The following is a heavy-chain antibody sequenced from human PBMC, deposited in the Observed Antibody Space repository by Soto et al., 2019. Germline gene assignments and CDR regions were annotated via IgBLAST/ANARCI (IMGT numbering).Heavy chain of an antibody. CDR2: IKPDGSAT. D-gene: IGHD2-15*01. V-gene: IGHV3-7*03. Sequence: EVQLVESGGDLVQPGGSLRLSCAASDFTFRNYWMNWVRQAPGKGLEWVANIKPDGSATNYVDSVKGRFTISRDNVKNSVSLQMNSLRAEYTDVYFCFGGGGGPQWGQGTLVTVSS. CDR1: DFTFRNYW. CDR3: FGGGGGPQ. J-gene: IGHJ4*02.